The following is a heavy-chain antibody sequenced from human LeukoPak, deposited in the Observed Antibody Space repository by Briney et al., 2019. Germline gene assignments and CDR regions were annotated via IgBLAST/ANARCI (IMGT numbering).Heavy chain of an antibody. CDR2: ISGSGGST. Sequence: GGSLRLSCAASGFTFSSYAMSWVRQAPGKGLEWVSAISGSGGSTYYADSVKGRFTISRDNSKNTLYLQMNSLRAEDTAVSYCAKDPHFDSSGYYSWGQGTLVTVSS. D-gene: IGHD3-22*01. J-gene: IGHJ4*02. CDR3: AKDPHFDSSGYYS. V-gene: IGHV3-23*01. CDR1: GFTFSSYA.